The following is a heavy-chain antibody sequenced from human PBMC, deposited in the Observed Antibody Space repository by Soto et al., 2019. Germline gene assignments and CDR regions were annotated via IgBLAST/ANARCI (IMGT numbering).Heavy chain of an antibody. CDR3: ANHSYHYSSGQY. D-gene: IGHD6-25*01. Sequence: GESLKISCKGSGYSFTSYWIGWVRQMPGKGLEWMGIIYPGDSDTRYSPSFQGQVTISADKSISTAYLQWSSLKASDTAMHSCANHSYHYSSGQYWGQRSLVAAAS. J-gene: IGHJ4*02. V-gene: IGHV5-51*01. CDR2: IYPGDSDT. CDR1: GYSFTSYW.